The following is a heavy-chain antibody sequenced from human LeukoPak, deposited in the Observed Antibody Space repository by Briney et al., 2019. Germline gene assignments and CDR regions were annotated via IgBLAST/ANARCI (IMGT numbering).Heavy chain of an antibody. CDR1: GYSFTSYW. V-gene: IGHV5-51*01. D-gene: IGHD3-22*01. Sequence: GESLKISCKGSGYSFTSYWIGWVRQMPGKGLEWMGIIYPGDSDTRYSPSFQGQVTISADKSISTAYLQWSSLKASDTAMYYCARHNWPDSSGYYADYWGQGTLVTVSS. CDR2: IYPGDSDT. CDR3: ARHNWPDSSGYYADY. J-gene: IGHJ4*02.